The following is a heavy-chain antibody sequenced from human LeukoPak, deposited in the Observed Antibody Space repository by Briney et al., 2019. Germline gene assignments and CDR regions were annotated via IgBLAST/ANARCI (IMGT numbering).Heavy chain of an antibody. D-gene: IGHD3-3*01. Sequence: GGSLRLSCAASGFTFSTYAMSWVRQAPGKGLEWVSSISSSSSYIYYADSVKGRFTISRDNAKNSLYLQMNSLRAEDTAVYYCARHRGVVPFDYWGQGTLVTVSS. CDR2: ISSSSSYI. V-gene: IGHV3-21*01. J-gene: IGHJ4*02. CDR3: ARHRGVVPFDY. CDR1: GFTFSTYA.